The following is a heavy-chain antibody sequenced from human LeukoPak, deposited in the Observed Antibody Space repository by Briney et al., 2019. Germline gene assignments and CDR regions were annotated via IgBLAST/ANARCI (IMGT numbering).Heavy chain of an antibody. V-gene: IGHV4-59*08. CDR2: IYYTGTT. CDR1: GDSISRYY. CDR3: ATSRGLKANWYSDL. D-gene: IGHD5-12*01. Sequence: PSETLSLTCTVSGDSISRYYWSWIRQPPGKELEWIGYIYYTGTTNYNPSLKSRVTITVDTSKNQFSLRLDSVTAADTAVYYCATSRGLKANWYSDLWGRGTLVTVSS. J-gene: IGHJ2*01.